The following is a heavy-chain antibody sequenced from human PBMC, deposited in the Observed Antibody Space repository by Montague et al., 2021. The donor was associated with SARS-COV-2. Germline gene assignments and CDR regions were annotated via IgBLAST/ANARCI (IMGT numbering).Heavy chain of an antibody. CDR1: GGSVTSYF. D-gene: IGHD6-19*01. CDR3: ARALPGGWWAFDY. J-gene: IGHJ4*02. CDR2: LNFRGSTDYIT. Sequence: SETLSLTCTVSGGSVTSYFWYWIRQPPGKGLEYIGYLNFRGSTDYITDYNPSLKSRVTISRDISKNQFSLKLSSVTAADTAVYYCARALPGGWWAFDYWGQGTLVAASS. V-gene: IGHV4-59*02.